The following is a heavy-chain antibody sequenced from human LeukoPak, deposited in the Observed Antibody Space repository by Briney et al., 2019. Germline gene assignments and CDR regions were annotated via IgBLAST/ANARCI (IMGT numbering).Heavy chain of an antibody. Sequence: ASVKVSCKASGYTFTSCAMNWVRQAPGQGLEWMGWINTNTGNPTYAQGFTGRFVFSLDTSVSTAYLQISSLKAEDTAVYYCATDHSGSYSGAFDIWGQGTMVTVSS. CDR2: INTNTGNP. J-gene: IGHJ3*02. D-gene: IGHD1-26*01. V-gene: IGHV7-4-1*02. CDR3: ATDHSGSYSGAFDI. CDR1: GYTFTSCA.